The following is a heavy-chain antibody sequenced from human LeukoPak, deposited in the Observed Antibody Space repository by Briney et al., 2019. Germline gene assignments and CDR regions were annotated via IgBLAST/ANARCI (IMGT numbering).Heavy chain of an antibody. CDR2: ISSSGSTI. D-gene: IGHD7-27*01. CDR1: GLTFSSYE. Sequence: PGGSLRLSCAASGLTFSSYEMNWVRQAPGKGLEGVSYISSSGSTIYYADSVKGRFTISRDNAKNSLYLQMNSLRAEDTAVYYCARDTLQANWGSRYFDLWGRGTLVTVSS. CDR3: ARDTLQANWGSRYFDL. J-gene: IGHJ2*01. V-gene: IGHV3-48*03.